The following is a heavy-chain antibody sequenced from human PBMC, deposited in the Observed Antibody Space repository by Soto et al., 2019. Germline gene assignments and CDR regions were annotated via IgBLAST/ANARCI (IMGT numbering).Heavy chain of an antibody. D-gene: IGHD2-8*01. CDR3: ASRDCTDGVCPFDY. CDR1: GFTFSSYS. V-gene: IGHV3-21*01. J-gene: IGHJ4*02. Sequence: GGSLRLSCAASGFTFSSYSLSWVRQAPGQGLEWVSSISSSGRFTYYADSVKGRLIISRDNAKNSLYLQMSSLRVEDTAVYYCASRDCTDGVCPFDYWGQGILVTVSS. CDR2: ISSSGRFT.